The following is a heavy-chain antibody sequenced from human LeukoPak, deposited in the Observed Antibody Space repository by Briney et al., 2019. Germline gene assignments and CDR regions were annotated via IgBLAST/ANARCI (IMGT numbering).Heavy chain of an antibody. V-gene: IGHV4-34*01. CDR1: GESFSGYY. CDR2: INHSGIT. D-gene: IGHD5-12*01. Sequence: PSETLSLTCAVYGESFSGYYWTWIRQPPGKGLEWIGEINHSGITNYNPSLKSRVTISVDTSKNQFSLKLSSVTAADTAVYYCARQATTGIFDYWGQGTLVTVSS. J-gene: IGHJ4*02. CDR3: ARQATTGIFDY.